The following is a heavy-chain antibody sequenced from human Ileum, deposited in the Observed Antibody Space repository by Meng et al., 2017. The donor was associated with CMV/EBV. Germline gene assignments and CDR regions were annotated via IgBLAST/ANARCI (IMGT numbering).Heavy chain of an antibody. CDR1: GYTFTAFY. Sequence: GQLVRGGAEVEKPGASVKVSCKASGYTFTAFYIHWVRQTPVQGLEWMGWIHPNTGDTKYAQKFWGRFTMTRATSINTAYMELNSLTSDDTAVYYCVRNLIRGWGYDMWGQGTLVTVSS. CDR3: VRNLIRGWGYDM. J-gene: IGHJ4*02. CDR2: IHPNTGDT. D-gene: IGHD6-19*01. V-gene: IGHV1-2*02.